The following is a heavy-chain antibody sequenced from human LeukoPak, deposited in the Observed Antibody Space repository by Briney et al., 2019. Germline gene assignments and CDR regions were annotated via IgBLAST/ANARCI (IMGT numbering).Heavy chain of an antibody. CDR3: ARVRDDSSGYLLIEAFDI. CDR1: GYSFTSYW. V-gene: IGHV5-51*01. CDR2: IYPGDSDT. Sequence: PGESLKISCKGSGYSFTSYWIGWVRQMPGKGLEWMGIIYPGDSDTRYSPSFQGQVTISADKSISTAYLQWSSLKASDTAMYYCARVRDDSSGYLLIEAFDIWGQGTTVTVSS. D-gene: IGHD3-22*01. J-gene: IGHJ3*02.